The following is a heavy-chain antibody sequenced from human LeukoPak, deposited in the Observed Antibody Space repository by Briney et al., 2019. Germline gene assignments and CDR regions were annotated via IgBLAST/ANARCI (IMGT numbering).Heavy chain of an antibody. Sequence: SQTLSLTCTVSGGSISSGGYYWSWIRQPPGKGLEWIGYIYHSGSTYYNPSLKSRVTISVDRSKNQFSLKLSSVTAADTAVYYCAREAGGVVVPAAISSAPRLRSYYFDYWGQGTLVTVSS. CDR2: IYHSGST. CDR1: GGSISSGGYY. CDR3: AREAGGVVVPAAISSAPRLRSYYFDY. J-gene: IGHJ4*02. D-gene: IGHD2-2*01. V-gene: IGHV4-30-2*01.